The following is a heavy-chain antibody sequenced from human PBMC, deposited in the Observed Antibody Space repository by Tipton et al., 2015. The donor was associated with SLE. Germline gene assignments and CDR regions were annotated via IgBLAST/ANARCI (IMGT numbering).Heavy chain of an antibody. J-gene: IGHJ4*02. Sequence: TLSLTCTVSGGSISSSSYYWGWIRQPPGKGLEWIGSIYYSGSTYYNPSLKSRVNISVDMSRNQFSLKLSSVTAADTAVYYCARDGGTTGYFDFWGQGTLVTVSS. CDR2: IYYSGST. CDR3: ARDGGTTGYFDF. D-gene: IGHD4-17*01. V-gene: IGHV4-39*07. CDR1: GGSISSSSYY.